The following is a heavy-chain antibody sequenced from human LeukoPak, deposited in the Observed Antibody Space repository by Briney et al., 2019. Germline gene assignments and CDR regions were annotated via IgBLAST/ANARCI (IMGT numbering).Heavy chain of an antibody. Sequence: GGSLRLSCEASGFTFSNYAMHWVRQAPGKGLEYVSTIIGNGDTTFDANSLKGRFIISRDNSKNTLYLQMNSLRAEDTAVYYCAKEGVYCSSTSCYGYYFDYWGQGTLVTVSS. CDR1: GFTFSNYA. D-gene: IGHD2-2*01. V-gene: IGHV3-64*01. J-gene: IGHJ4*02. CDR3: AKEGVYCSSTSCYGYYFDY. CDR2: IIGNGDTT.